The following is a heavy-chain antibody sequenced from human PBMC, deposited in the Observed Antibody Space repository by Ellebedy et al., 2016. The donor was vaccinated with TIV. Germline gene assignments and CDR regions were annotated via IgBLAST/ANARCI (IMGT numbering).Heavy chain of an antibody. CDR3: ARDQKPYYDSSGFYSEGWFDP. CDR2: LYNSVRA. CDR1: GGSISRYY. D-gene: IGHD3-22*01. J-gene: IGHJ5*02. V-gene: IGHV4-59*01. Sequence: SETLSLTCTISGGSISRYYWSWIRQSPGKGLEWIGYLYNSVRANYNPSLKSRVTISGDPSKNQFTLTLSSVTAADTAVYYCARDQKPYYDSSGFYSEGWFDPWGQGTLVTVSS.